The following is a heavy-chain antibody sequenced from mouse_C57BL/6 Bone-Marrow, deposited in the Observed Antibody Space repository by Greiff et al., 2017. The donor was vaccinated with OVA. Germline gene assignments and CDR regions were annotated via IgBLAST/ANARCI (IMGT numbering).Heavy chain of an antibody. CDR1: GFSFTSYG. Sequence: VKVVESGPGLVQPSQSLSITCTVSGFSFTSYGVHWVRQSPGKGLEWLGAIWRGGSTDYNAAFMSRLSITKDNSNSQVFFKMNSLQAEDTAIYYCAKEDHYALDYWGQGTTLTVSS. CDR2: IWRGGST. J-gene: IGHJ2*01. D-gene: IGHD1-2*01. CDR3: AKEDHYALDY. V-gene: IGHV2-5*01.